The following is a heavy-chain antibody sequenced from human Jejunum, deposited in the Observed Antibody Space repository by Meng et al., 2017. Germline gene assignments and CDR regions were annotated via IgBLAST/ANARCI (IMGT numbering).Heavy chain of an antibody. Sequence: QGELVKSWGDLKKQGVSVTVSWKASGYNFISYDNNWVRQATGKGLYWMGYMIPHSGDTAYAQKFKGRVTITRDTSINTAYMELTTLTSEDTALYFCALSRGSSGSNQRFDYWGQGTLVTVS. CDR1: GYNFISYD. J-gene: IGHJ4*02. V-gene: IGHV1-8*01. CDR2: MIPHSGDT. CDR3: ALSRGSSGSNQRFDY. D-gene: IGHD1-26*01.